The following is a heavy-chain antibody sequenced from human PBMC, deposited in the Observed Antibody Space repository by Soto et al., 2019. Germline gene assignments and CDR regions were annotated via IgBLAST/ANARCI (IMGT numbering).Heavy chain of an antibody. CDR1: GFTFSLYG. J-gene: IGHJ4*02. CDR2: ISYDGSDE. D-gene: IGHD2-15*01. V-gene: IGHV3-30*18. CDR3: AKTEPVTYCFGGSCYSEY. Sequence: GGSLRLSCAASGFTFSLYGMHWVRQAPGKGLEWVAFISYDGSDEYYADSVKGRFTISRDNSKNTLYLQMNSLRPEDAAVYYCAKTEPVTYCFGGSCYSEYWGQGTLVTVSS.